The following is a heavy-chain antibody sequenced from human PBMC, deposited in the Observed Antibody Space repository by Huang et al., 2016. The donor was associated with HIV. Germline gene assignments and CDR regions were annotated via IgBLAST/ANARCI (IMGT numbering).Heavy chain of an antibody. V-gene: IGHV3-30*18. D-gene: IGHD2-8*02. CDR1: GFFFNNYA. CDR2: ISVDGSGQ. J-gene: IGHJ5*01. CDR3: AKDSWGYCAGGSCSLKIDS. Sequence: QVYLMESGGGEVQPGRSLRLSCRASGFFFNNYAMHWVRQAPGAGLEWVAVISVDGSGQYYVDSVKGRFTISRDNSKNTLYLQMNSLGVEDTAVYYCAKDSWGYCAGGSCSLKIDSWGQGTLVAVS.